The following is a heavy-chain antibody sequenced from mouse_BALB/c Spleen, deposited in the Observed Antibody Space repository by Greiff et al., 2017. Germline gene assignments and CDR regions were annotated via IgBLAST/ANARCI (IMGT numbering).Heavy chain of an antibody. Sequence: VQLKQSGPGLVKPSQSLSLTCTVTGYSITSDYAWNWIRQFPGNKLEWMGYISYSGSTSYNPSLKSRISITRDTSKNQFFLQLNSVTTEDTATYYCARGAMDYWGQGTSVTVSS. CDR1: GYSITSDYA. V-gene: IGHV3-2*02. J-gene: IGHJ4*01. CDR3: ARGAMDY. CDR2: ISYSGST.